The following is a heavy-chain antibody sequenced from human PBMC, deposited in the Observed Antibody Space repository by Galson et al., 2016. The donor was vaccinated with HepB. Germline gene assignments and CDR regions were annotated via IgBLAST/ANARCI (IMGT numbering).Heavy chain of an antibody. V-gene: IGHV3-23*01. CDR2: ISRTGFSP. CDR1: GFTFRSYA. CDR3: AKVSEVSHFLEGGFDY. D-gene: IGHD3-3*01. J-gene: IGHJ4*02. Sequence: SLRLSCAASGFTFRSYAMSRVRQAPGKGLEWVSAISRTGFSPYYADSVKGRFTLSRDNSKNTLHLQMNSLRTEDTAVYYCAKVSEVSHFLEGGFDYWGQGTLVTVSS.